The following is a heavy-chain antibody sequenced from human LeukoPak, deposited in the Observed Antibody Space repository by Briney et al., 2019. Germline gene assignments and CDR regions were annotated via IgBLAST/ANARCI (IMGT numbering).Heavy chain of an antibody. CDR3: ARMVQSTDSSGFYLPEYFQH. J-gene: IGHJ1*01. D-gene: IGHD3-22*01. CDR2: IYTSGST. V-gene: IGHV4-61*02. Sequence: MTSQTLSLTCTVSGGSISSGSYYWSWIRQTAGKGLEWIGRIYTSGSTYYNPSLKSRVTISVDTSKNQFSLKLTSVTAADTAVYYCARMVQSTDSSGFYLPEYFQHWGQGTLVTVSS. CDR1: GGSISSGSYY.